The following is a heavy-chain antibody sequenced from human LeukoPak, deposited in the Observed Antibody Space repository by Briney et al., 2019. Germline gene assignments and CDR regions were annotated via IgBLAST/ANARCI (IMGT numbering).Heavy chain of an antibody. Sequence: SQTLSLTCTVSGGSISSGGYYWSWIRQHPGKGLEWIGYIYYSGSTYYNPSLKSRVTISVDTSKNQFSLKLSSVTAADTAVYYCARDSSFWSAFDHWGQGTLVTVSS. CDR1: GGSISSGGYY. V-gene: IGHV4-31*03. J-gene: IGHJ4*02. CDR2: IYYSGST. CDR3: ARDSSFWSAFDH. D-gene: IGHD6-13*01.